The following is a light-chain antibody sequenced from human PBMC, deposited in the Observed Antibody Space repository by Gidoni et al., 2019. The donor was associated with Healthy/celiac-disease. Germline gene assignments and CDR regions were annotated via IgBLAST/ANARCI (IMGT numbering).Light chain of an antibody. J-gene: IGKJ4*01. CDR1: QDISNY. V-gene: IGKV1-33*01. Sequence: DIQMTQSPSSLSASVGDRVTITCQASQDISNYLNWYQQKPGKAPKLLIYDASNLETGVPSRFSGSGSGTEFTLTISSLQTEDIATYYCQQYDNLPPLTFGGXTKVEIK. CDR2: DAS. CDR3: QQYDNLPPLT.